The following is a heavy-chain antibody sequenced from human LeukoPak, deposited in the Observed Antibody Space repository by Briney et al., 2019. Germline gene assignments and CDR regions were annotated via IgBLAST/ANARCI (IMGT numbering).Heavy chain of an antibody. CDR3: ARCISVSEVAFDI. Sequence: SETLSLTCTVSGGSISSYYWSWIRQPPGKGLEWIGYIYYSGSTNYNPSLKSRVTISVDTSKNQFSLKLSSVTAADTAVYYCARCISVSEVAFDIWGQGTMVTVSS. V-gene: IGHV4-59*08. J-gene: IGHJ3*02. CDR2: IYYSGST. CDR1: GGSISSYY. D-gene: IGHD2-8*01.